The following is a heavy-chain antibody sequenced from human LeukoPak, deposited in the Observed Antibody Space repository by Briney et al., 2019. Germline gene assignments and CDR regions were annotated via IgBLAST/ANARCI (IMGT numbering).Heavy chain of an antibody. Sequence: PSETLSLTCTVSGGSISSQYWSWIRQPPGKGLEWIGYIYYSGSTNYNPSLKSRVTMSVDTSRNQVSLKMSSVAAADTAVYYCAREVYGYFDYWGQGAPVAVSS. D-gene: IGHD2/OR15-2a*01. CDR1: GGSISSQY. J-gene: IGHJ4*02. CDR2: IYYSGST. V-gene: IGHV4-59*11. CDR3: AREVYGYFDY.